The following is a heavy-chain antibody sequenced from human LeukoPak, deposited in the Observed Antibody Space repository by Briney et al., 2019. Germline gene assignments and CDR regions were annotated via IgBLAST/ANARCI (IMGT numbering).Heavy chain of an antibody. CDR2: IYYSGST. CDR3: ARVPAAPRLYMDV. V-gene: IGHV4-59*01. D-gene: IGHD2-2*01. Sequence: SETLSLTCAVYGGSFSGYYWSWIRQPPGKGLEWIGYIYYSGSTNYNPSLKSRVTISVDTSKNQFSLKLSSVTAADTAVYYCARVPAAPRLYMDVWGQGTTVIVSS. J-gene: IGHJ6*02. CDR1: GGSFSGYY.